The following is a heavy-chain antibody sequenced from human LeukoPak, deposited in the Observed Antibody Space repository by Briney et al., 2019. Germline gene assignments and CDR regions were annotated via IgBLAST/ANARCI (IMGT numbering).Heavy chain of an antibody. CDR2: INHSGST. Sequence: SETLSLTCVVSGGSITNNHYYWSWIRQPPGKGLEWIGEINHSGSTNYNPSLKSRVTISVDTSKNQFSLKLSSVTAADTAVYYCAKSPKTGFLFDYWGKGTLVTVSS. V-gene: IGHV4-34*01. J-gene: IGHJ4*02. CDR1: GGSITNNHYY. D-gene: IGHD1-1*01. CDR3: AKSPKTGFLFDY.